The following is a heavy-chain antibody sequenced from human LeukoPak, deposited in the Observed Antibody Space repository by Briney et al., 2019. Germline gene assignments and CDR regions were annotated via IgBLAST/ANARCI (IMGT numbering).Heavy chain of an antibody. CDR3: ARITDYDYVWGSYRVLDY. CDR1: GGSISSGSYY. J-gene: IGHJ4*02. V-gene: IGHV4-61*02. D-gene: IGHD3-16*02. Sequence: PSETLSLTCTVSGGSISSGSYYWSWIRQPAGKGLEWIGRIYTSGSTNYNPSLKSRVTISVDTSKNQFSLKLSSVTAADTAVYYCARITDYDYVWGSYRVLDYWGQGTLVTVSS. CDR2: IYTSGST.